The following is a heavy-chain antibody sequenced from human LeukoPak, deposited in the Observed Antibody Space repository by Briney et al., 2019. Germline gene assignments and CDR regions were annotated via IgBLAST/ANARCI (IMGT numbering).Heavy chain of an antibody. Sequence: PGGSLRLSCAASGFTFSSYSMNWVRQAPGKGLEWVSSISSSSSYIYYADSVKGRFTISRDNAKNSLYLQMNSLRAEDTAVYYCARDQGGQLAPFDYWGQGTLVTVSS. CDR2: ISSSSSYI. CDR1: GFTFSSYS. CDR3: ARDQGGQLAPFDY. D-gene: IGHD6-6*01. J-gene: IGHJ4*02. V-gene: IGHV3-21*01.